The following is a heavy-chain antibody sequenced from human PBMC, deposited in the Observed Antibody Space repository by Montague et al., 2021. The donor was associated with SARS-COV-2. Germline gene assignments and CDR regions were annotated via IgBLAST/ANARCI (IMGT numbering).Heavy chain of an antibody. CDR2: IYYSGXT. CDR3: ARDPWRITIFGVVTRYGMDV. V-gene: IGHV4-61*01. Sequence: SETLSLTCIVSGGSVSSGSYYWSWIRQPPGKGLEWIGYIYYSGXTXYXXXXKXRVTISVDTSKNQFSLKLSSVTAADTAVYYCARDPWRITIFGVVTRYGMDVWCQGTTVTVSS. D-gene: IGHD3-3*01. CDR1: GGSVSSGSYY. J-gene: IGHJ6*02.